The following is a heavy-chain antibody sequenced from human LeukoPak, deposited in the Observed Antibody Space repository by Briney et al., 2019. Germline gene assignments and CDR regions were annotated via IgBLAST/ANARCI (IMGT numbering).Heavy chain of an antibody. CDR3: ARAGAIYSSGRFDAFDI. V-gene: IGHV3-30*04. Sequence: PGGSLRLSCAASGFTFSSYAMHWVRQAPGKGLEWVAVISYDGSNKYYADSVKGRFTISRDNSKNTLYLQMNSLRAEDTAVYYCARAGAIYSSGRFDAFDIWGQGTMVTVSS. CDR2: ISYDGSNK. D-gene: IGHD6-19*01. CDR1: GFTFSSYA. J-gene: IGHJ3*02.